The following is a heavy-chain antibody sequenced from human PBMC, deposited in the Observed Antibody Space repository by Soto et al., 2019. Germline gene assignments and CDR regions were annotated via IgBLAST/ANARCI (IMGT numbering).Heavy chain of an antibody. Sequence: SCAASRFTFSNYAMTWVRQAQSKGLEWVSGISASGAGTYHADSVKGRFTISRDNSKNTLYLQMNTLRAEDTAIYYCAKGLSRQSSSSLDYWGQGTLVTVSS. CDR3: AKGLSRQSSSSLDY. V-gene: IGHV3-23*01. CDR2: ISASGAGT. CDR1: RFTFSNYA. D-gene: IGHD6-6*01. J-gene: IGHJ4*02.